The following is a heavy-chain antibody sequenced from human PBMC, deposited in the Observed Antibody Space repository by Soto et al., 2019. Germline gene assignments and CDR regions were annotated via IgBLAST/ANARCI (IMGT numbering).Heavy chain of an antibody. Sequence: SETLSLTCTVSGGSISSNDYYWSWIRQPPGKGLEWIGYIYYSETTYYNPSLRSRLTISIDTSKNQFSLKLSSVSAADTAVYYCARQYCSGGSCHSAFDTWGQGTMVTVSS. D-gene: IGHD2-15*01. J-gene: IGHJ3*02. CDR2: IYYSETT. CDR1: GGSISSNDYY. V-gene: IGHV4-30-4*01. CDR3: ARQYCSGGSCHSAFDT.